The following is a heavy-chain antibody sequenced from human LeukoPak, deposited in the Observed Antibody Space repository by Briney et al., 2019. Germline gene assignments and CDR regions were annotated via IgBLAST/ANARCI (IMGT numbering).Heavy chain of an antibody. Sequence: ASVKVSCTASGYTFTRYYMHWVRQAPGQGLEWMGIINPSGGSTNYAQKFQGRVTMARDTSTTTVYMELSSLRSEDTAVYYCARGCSSGWYQGDQYYHYMDVWGKGTTVTVSS. D-gene: IGHD6-19*01. V-gene: IGHV1-46*01. J-gene: IGHJ6*03. CDR1: GYTFTRYY. CDR3: ARGCSSGWYQGDQYYHYMDV. CDR2: INPSGGST.